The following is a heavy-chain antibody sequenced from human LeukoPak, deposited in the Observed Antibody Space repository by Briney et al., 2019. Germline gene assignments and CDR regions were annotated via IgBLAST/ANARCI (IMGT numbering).Heavy chain of an antibody. D-gene: IGHD3-9*01. CDR1: GFTFSTYN. CDR3: ARANFDWLSTALNY. Sequence: GGSLRLSCAASGFTFSTYNMNWVRQAPGKGLEWVSSITSSSSYTFYADSVKGRFTISRDNAKNSLYLQMNSLRAEDTALYYCARANFDWLSTALNYWGQGTLVTVSS. J-gene: IGHJ4*02. V-gene: IGHV3-21*04. CDR2: ITSSSSYT.